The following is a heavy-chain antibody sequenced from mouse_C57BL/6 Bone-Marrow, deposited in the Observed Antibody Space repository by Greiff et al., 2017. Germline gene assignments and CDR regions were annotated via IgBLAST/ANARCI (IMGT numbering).Heavy chain of an antibody. D-gene: IGHD1-1*01. CDR1: GFTFSSYG. J-gene: IGHJ1*03. CDR3: ARHGDYYGSGYWYFDV. Sequence: EVKLMESGGDLVKPGGSLKLSCAASGFTFSSYGMSWVRQTPDKRLEWVATISSGGSYTYYPDSVKGRFTISRDNAKNTRYLQMSSLKSEDTAMYYCARHGDYYGSGYWYFDVWGTGTTVTVSS. V-gene: IGHV5-6*01. CDR2: ISSGGSYT.